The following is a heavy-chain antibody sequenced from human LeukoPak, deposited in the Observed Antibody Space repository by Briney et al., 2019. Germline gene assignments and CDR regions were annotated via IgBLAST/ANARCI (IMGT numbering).Heavy chain of an antibody. J-gene: IGHJ4*02. CDR3: ARSSRVEMATIGDY. D-gene: IGHD5-24*01. CDR1: GFTFSNAW. Sequence: GGSLRLSCAASGFTFSNAWMNWVRQAPGKGLEWVAVISYDGSNKYYADSVKGRFTISRDNSKNTLYLQMNSLRAEDTAVYYCARSSRVEMATIGDYWGQGTLVTVSS. CDR2: ISYDGSNK. V-gene: IGHV3-30-3*01.